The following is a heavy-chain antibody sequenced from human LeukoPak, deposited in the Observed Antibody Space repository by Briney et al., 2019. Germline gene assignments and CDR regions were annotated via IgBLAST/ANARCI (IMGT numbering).Heavy chain of an antibody. V-gene: IGHV1-69*01. D-gene: IGHD2-2*02. CDR1: GGTFSSYA. Sequence: SVEVSCKASGGTFSSYAISWVRQAPGQGLEWMGGIIPIFGTANYAQKFQGRVTITADESTSTAYMELSSLRSEDTAVYYCARVGSRYCSSTSCYTAFDYWGQGTLVTVSS. CDR3: ARVGSRYCSSTSCYTAFDY. J-gene: IGHJ4*02. CDR2: IIPIFGTA.